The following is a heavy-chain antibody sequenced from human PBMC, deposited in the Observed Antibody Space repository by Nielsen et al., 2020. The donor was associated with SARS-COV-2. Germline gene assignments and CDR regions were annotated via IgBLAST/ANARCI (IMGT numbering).Heavy chain of an antibody. D-gene: IGHD3/OR15-3a*01. Sequence: SETLSPTCTVSGASVHSGNHYRTLIRQTPGKAPQRIGYIHYTGSTFYDSSLRSRVSISADTSKNHFSLKMTSVTAADTAMYYCARGQAPWTPHLDSWGQGTLVTVSS. V-gene: IGHV4-30-4*01. CDR2: IHYTGST. CDR1: GASVHSGNHY. CDR3: ARGQAPWTPHLDS. J-gene: IGHJ4*02.